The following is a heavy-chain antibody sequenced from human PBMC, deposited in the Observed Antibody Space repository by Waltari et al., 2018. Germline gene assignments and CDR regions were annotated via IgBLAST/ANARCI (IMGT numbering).Heavy chain of an antibody. CDR3: ARASPHYDFWSGYHVYYYYMDV. CDR2: IHHSGNS. V-gene: IGHV4-38-2*02. D-gene: IGHD3-3*01. J-gene: IGHJ6*03. CDR1: GYSITRGYY. Sequence: QVQLQESGPGLVKPSETLSLTCTVSGYSITRGYYWGWIRQPPGRGLEWIAAIHHSGNSYYNPSLKSRVTISVDTSKNQFSLKLSSVTAADTAVYYCARASPHYDFWSGYHVYYYYMDVWGKGTTVTISS.